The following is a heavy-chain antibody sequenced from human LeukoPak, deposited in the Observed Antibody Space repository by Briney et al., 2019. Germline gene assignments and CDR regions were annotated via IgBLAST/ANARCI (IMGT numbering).Heavy chain of an antibody. D-gene: IGHD4-17*01. CDR2: INSDGSST. CDR1: GFTFSSYW. J-gene: IGHJ4*02. CDR3: ARVGWTVTTFKGDDY. V-gene: IGHV3-74*01. Sequence: GSLRLSCAASGFTFSSYWMHWVRQAPGKGLVWVSRINSDGSSTSYADSMKGRFTISRDNAKNTPYLQMNSLRAEDTAVYYCARVGWTVTTFKGDDYWGQGTLVTVSS.